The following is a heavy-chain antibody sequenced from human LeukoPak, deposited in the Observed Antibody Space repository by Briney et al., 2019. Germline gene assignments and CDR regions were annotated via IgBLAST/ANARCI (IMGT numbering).Heavy chain of an antibody. CDR3: ARGFTVTNSYYFDY. CDR2: IYSGGST. V-gene: IGHV3-53*01. J-gene: IGHJ4*02. Sequence: GGSLRLSCAASGFTVSSNYMSWVRRAPGKGLEWVSVIYSGGSTYYADSVKGRFTISRDNSKNTLYLQMNSLRAEDTAVYYCARGFTVTNSYYFDYWGQGTLVTVSS. CDR1: GFTVSSNY. D-gene: IGHD4-11*01.